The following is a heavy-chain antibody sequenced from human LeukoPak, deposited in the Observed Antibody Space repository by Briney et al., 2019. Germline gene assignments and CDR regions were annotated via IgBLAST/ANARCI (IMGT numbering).Heavy chain of an antibody. V-gene: IGHV3-30*02. J-gene: IGHJ4*02. Sequence: GGSLRLSCAASGFTFSSYGMHWVRQAPGKGLEWVAFIRYDGSNKYYADSVKGRFTISRDNSKNTLYLQMNSLRAEDTAVYYCAKNPLGISGWYWGDYWGQGTLVTVSS. CDR1: GFTFSSYG. CDR2: IRYDGSNK. CDR3: AKNPLGISGWYWGDY. D-gene: IGHD6-19*01.